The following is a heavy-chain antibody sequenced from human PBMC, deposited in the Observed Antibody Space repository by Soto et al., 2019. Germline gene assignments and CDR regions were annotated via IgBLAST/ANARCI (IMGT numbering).Heavy chain of an antibody. J-gene: IGHJ3*02. CDR2: IYHSGST. V-gene: IGHV4-59*12. D-gene: IGHD2-15*01. Sequence: PSETLSLTCTVSGGSISSYYWSWIRQPPGKGLEWIGYIYHSGSTYYNPSLKSRVTISVDRSKNQLSLKLSSVTAADTAVYYCARVRSRCSGGSCYPNGFDIWGQGTMVTVSS. CDR3: ARVRSRCSGGSCYPNGFDI. CDR1: GGSISSYY.